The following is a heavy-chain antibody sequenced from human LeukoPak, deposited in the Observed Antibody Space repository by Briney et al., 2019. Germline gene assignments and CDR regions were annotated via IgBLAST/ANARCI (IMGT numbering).Heavy chain of an antibody. Sequence: GGSLRLSCAASGFTFSSYGMHWVRQAPGKGLEWVAVISYDGSNKYYADSVKGRFTISRDNSKNTLYLQMNSLRAEDTAVYYCAKDRAWFIVENWFDPWGQGTLVTVSS. CDR3: AKDRAWFIVENWFDP. V-gene: IGHV3-30*18. CDR1: GFTFSSYG. D-gene: IGHD2-15*01. CDR2: ISYDGSNK. J-gene: IGHJ5*02.